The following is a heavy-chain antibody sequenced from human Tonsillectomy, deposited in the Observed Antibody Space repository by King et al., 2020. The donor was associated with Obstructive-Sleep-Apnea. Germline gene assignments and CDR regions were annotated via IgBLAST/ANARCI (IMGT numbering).Heavy chain of an antibody. CDR1: GFTFSSYA. V-gene: IGHV3-23*04. CDR3: AKEEGIQLWSDYYYGMDV. Sequence: VQLVESGGGLVQPGGSLRLSCAASGFTFSSYAMSWVRQAPGKGLEWVSTISGSGGSTYYADSVKGRFTISRDNSKNTLYLQMNSLRAEDTAVYYCAKEEGIQLWSDYYYGMDVWGQGTTVTVSS. J-gene: IGHJ6*02. CDR2: ISGSGGST. D-gene: IGHD5-18*01.